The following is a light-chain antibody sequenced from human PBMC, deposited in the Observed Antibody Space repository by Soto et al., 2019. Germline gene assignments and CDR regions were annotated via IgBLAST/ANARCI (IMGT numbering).Light chain of an antibody. Sequence: QSALTQPPSASGSPGQSVTISCTGTSSDVGGYNYVSWYQQHPGKAPKLMIYEVSKRPSGVPDRFSGSKSGNTASLTVSGLQAEDEADYYCSSYAGTKPFVFSGGTKLTVL. V-gene: IGLV2-8*01. CDR1: SSDVGGYNY. CDR3: SSYAGTKPFV. CDR2: EVS. J-gene: IGLJ2*01.